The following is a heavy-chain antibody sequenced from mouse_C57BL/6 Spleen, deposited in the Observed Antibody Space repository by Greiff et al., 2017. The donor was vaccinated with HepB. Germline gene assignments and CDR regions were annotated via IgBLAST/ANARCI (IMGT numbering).Heavy chain of an antibody. CDR3: ESYGSSYGCAY. J-gene: IGHJ3*01. V-gene: IGHV1-74*01. D-gene: IGHD1-1*01. CDR2: IHPSDSDT. CDR1: GYTFTSYW. Sequence: VQLQQSGAELVKPGASVKVSCKASGYTFTSYWMHWVKQRPGQGLEWIGRIHPSDSDTNYNQKFKGKATLTVDNSSSTAYMQLSSLTSEDSAVYYCESYGSSYGCAYWGQGTLVTVSA.